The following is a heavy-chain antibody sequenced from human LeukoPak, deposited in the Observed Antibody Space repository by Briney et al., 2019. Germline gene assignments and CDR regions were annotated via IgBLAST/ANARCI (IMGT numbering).Heavy chain of an antibody. Sequence: SETLSLTCAVSGYSISSGYYWGWIRQPPGKGLEWIGSIYHSGSTYYNPSLKSRVTISVDTSKNQFSLKLSSVTAADTAVYYCARQDLRRDAFDIWGQGTMVTVSS. D-gene: IGHD3-16*01. J-gene: IGHJ3*02. CDR2: IYHSGST. CDR1: GYSISSGYY. V-gene: IGHV4-38-2*01. CDR3: ARQDLRRDAFDI.